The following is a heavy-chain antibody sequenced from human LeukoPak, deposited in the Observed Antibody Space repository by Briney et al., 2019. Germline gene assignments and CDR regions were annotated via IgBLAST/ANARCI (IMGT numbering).Heavy chain of an antibody. D-gene: IGHD4-17*01. V-gene: IGHV3-7*03. Sequence: PGGSLRLSCAASGFTFSNYAMSWVRQTPEKGLEWVANIKRDGSEKYYGDSVKGRFTISRDNARKSLYLQMSSLRAEDTAVYYCATVSTTVTNLFDSWGQGTLVTVSS. CDR3: ATVSTTVTNLFDS. CDR1: GFTFSNYA. J-gene: IGHJ4*02. CDR2: IKRDGSEK.